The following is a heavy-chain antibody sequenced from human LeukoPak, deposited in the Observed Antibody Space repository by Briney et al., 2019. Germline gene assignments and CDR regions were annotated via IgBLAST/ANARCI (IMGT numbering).Heavy chain of an antibody. D-gene: IGHD5-18*01. CDR1: GFTFSSYL. CDR2: IKQDGSEK. V-gene: IGHV3-7*01. Sequence: GSLRLSCAASGFTFSSYLMTWGRQAPGEGLEGVANIKQDGSEKYYVDSVKGRFTISRDNAKNSLYLQMNSLRVEDTAVYYCARVYGSDTYGSLDYWGQGTLVTVSS. J-gene: IGHJ4*02. CDR3: ARVYGSDTYGSLDY.